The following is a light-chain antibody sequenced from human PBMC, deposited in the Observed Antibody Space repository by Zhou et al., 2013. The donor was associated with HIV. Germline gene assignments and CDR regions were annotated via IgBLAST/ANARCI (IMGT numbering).Light chain of an antibody. CDR1: QSITNY. V-gene: IGKV1-39*01. CDR3: QQYKIYPLT. J-gene: IGKJ4*01. CDR2: AAS. Sequence: DIQMTQSPSSLSESVGERVTITCRASQSITNYVNWYQQRPGKAPKLLIYAASTLQSGVPSRFSGSGSGTEFTLTISNLQPEDIATYYCQQYKIYPLTFGGGTKVEIK.